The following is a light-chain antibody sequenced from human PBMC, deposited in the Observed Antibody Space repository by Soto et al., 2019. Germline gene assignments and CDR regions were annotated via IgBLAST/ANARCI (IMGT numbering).Light chain of an antibody. V-gene: IGKV3-11*01. CDR1: QSVSSSY. J-gene: IGKJ1*01. CDR2: HAS. Sequence: EIVLTQSPGTLSLSPGERATLSCRASQSVSSSYLAWYQQKPGQAPRLLICHASNRATGTPARFSGSGSGTDFTLTISSLEPEDFAVYYCHQRSDWPPWTFGQGTKVDIK. CDR3: HQRSDWPPWT.